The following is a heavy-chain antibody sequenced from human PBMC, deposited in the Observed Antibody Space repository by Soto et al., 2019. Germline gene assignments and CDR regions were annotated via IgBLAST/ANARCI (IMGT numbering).Heavy chain of an antibody. CDR1: GYSFTTYY. V-gene: IGHV1-46*03. Sequence: QVVQSGAEVRKHGASVKVSCKASGYSFTTYYIHWFRQAPGQGLEWMAIINPNGGSTNSAQKFKGRFTVTRDMSARIVYMELSSLRSDDTAVYYCAALCSAGGCPPGPWNWGRGTMVTVSS. J-gene: IGHJ3*01. CDR3: AALCSAGGCPPGPWN. D-gene: IGHD2-15*01. CDR2: INPNGGST.